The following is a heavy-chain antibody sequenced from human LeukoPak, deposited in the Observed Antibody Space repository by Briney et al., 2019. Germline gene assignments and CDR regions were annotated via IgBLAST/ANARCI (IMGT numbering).Heavy chain of an antibody. CDR2: IIPIFGTA. CDR3: ARADSSGSHFDY. CDR1: GGTFSSYA. V-gene: IGHV1-69*13. Sequence: SVKVSCKASGGTFSSYAISWVRQAPGQGLEWMGGIIPIFGTANYAQKFQGRVTITADESTSTAYMELSSLRSEDTAVYYCARADSSGSHFDYWGQGTLVTVSS. D-gene: IGHD3-22*01. J-gene: IGHJ4*02.